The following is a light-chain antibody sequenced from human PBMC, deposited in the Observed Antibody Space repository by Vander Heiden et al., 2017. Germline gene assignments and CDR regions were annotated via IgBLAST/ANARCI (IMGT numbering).Light chain of an antibody. CDR1: QSVSSN. J-gene: IGKJ2*02. CDR2: AAS. Sequence: EIVMTQSPATLSVSPGERATLSCRASQSVSSNLAWYQQKFGQAPRLLFYAASTRATGIPARFSGSGSGTEFTLTISSLQSEDFAVYYCQQYNNWPPGTFGQGTKLEIK. CDR3: QQYNNWPPGT. V-gene: IGKV3-15*01.